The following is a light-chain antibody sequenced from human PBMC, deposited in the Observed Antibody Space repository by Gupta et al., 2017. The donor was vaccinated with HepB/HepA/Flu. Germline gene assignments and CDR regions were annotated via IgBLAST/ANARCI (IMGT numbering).Light chain of an antibody. CDR3: QQYYGSPLT. V-gene: IGKV4-1*01. CDR1: QSVLYNSNNKNY. Sequence: DIVLTKYPDSLAVSLGGEATINCKSSQSVLYNSNNKNYLAWYQQKSGQPPKLLIYWASTRESGVPDRFSGGGSGTNFTLTISSLQVEDVAVYFCQQYYGSPLTFGGGTKVEIK. J-gene: IGKJ4*01. CDR2: WAS.